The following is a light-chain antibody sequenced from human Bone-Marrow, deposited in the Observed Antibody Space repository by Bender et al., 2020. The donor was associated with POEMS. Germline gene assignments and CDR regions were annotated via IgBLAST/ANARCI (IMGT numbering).Light chain of an antibody. J-gene: IGLJ3*02. Sequence: SYELTQPPSVSVSPGQTARITCSGDALPKEYASWYQQKPGQAPVLVIYKDTERPSGIPERFSGSSSGTTVTLTISGVQAEDEADYYCQSSDSSNTWVFGGGTKLTVL. CDR1: ALPKEY. CDR3: QSSDSSNTWV. CDR2: KDT. V-gene: IGLV3-25*03.